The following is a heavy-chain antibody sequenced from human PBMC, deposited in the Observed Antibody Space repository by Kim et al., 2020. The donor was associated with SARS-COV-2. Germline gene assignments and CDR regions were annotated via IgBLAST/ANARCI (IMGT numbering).Heavy chain of an antibody. CDR2: EK. CDR3: ASWSADNFDY. J-gene: IGHJ4*02. D-gene: IGHD2-2*01. V-gene: IGHV3-7*03. Sequence: EKSYVDSVKGRFTISRDNAKNSLYLQMNSLRAEDTAVYYCASWSADNFDYWGQGTLVTVSS.